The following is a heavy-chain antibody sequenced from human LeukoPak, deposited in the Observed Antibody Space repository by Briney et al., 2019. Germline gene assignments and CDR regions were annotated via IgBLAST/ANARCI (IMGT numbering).Heavy chain of an antibody. CDR2: INPNSGGT. J-gene: IGHJ6*03. V-gene: IGHV1-2*02. Sequence: GASVKVSCKASGYTFTGYYMHWVRQAPGQGLEWMGWINPNSGGTNYAQKFQGRVTMTRDTSASTAYMELSSLRSEDMAVYYCARGVRGYSYGYYYYMDVWGKGTTVTVSS. D-gene: IGHD5-18*01. CDR1: GYTFTGYY. CDR3: ARGVRGYSYGYYYYMDV.